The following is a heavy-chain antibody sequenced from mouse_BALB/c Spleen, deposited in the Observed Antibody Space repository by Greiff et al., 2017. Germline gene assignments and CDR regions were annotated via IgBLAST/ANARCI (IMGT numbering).Heavy chain of an antibody. CDR3: AREGIYYYAMDY. CDR2: INPYYGST. Sequence: EVQLQQTGPELVKPGASVKISCKASGYSFTDYIMLWVKQSHGKSLEWIGNINPYYGSTSYNLKFKGKATLTVDKSSSTAYMQLNSLTSEDSAVYYCAREGIYYYAMDYWGQGTSVTVSS. CDR1: GYSFTDYI. V-gene: IGHV1-39*01. J-gene: IGHJ4*01.